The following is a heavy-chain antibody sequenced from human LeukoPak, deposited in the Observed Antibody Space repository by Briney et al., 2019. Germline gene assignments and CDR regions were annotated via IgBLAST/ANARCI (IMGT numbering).Heavy chain of an antibody. Sequence: SETLSLTCTVSGGSISSYYWSWIRQPAGKGLEWIGRIYTSGSTNYNPSLKSRVTMSVDTSKNQFSLKLSSVTAADTAVYYCARGCSSSWCVGWFDPWGQGTLVTVSS. J-gene: IGHJ5*02. CDR3: ARGCSSSWCVGWFDP. V-gene: IGHV4-4*07. CDR2: IYTSGST. CDR1: GGSISSYY. D-gene: IGHD6-13*01.